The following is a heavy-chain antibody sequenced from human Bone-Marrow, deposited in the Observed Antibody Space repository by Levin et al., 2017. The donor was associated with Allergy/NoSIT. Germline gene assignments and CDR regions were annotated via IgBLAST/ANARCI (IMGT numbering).Heavy chain of an antibody. D-gene: IGHD1-26*01. CDR3: TRDRGEWGQFYFDY. V-gene: IGHV3-21*01. J-gene: IGHJ4*02. CDR2: ITSSSSYI. Sequence: GESLKISCAASGFTFSTYSMNWVRQAPGKGLDWVSSITSSSSYIYYADSVKGRFTISRDNAKNSLYLQMNSLRVEDTAVYYCTRDRGEWGQFYFDYWGQGILVTVSS. CDR1: GFTFSTYS.